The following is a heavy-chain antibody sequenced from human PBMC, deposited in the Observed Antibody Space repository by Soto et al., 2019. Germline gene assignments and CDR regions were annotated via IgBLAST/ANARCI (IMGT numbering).Heavy chain of an antibody. CDR2: IEHNGNN. CDR1: GGTFSGFF. CDR3: ARDFRYLPY. D-gene: IGHD3-16*02. J-gene: IGHJ4*02. Sequence: SETLSLTCAVSGGTFSGFFWSWVRQPPGKGLEWIGEIEHNGNNNINPSLKSRVTLSVDTSKNQISLTLTSVTAADTAVYYCARDFRYLPYWGQGTLVTVSS. V-gene: IGHV4-34*01.